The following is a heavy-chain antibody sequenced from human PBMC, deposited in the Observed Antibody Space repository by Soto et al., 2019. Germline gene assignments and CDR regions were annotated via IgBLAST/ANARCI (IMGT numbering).Heavy chain of an antibody. CDR2: IYPGDSDT. V-gene: IGHV5-51*01. CDR3: ARREGAAAYYYGMDV. Sequence: GESLKISCKGSGYSFTSYWIGWVRQMPGKGLEWMGIIYPGDSDTRYSPSFQGQVTISADKSISTAYLQRSSLKASDTAMYYCARREGAAAYYYGMDVWGQGTTVTVSS. D-gene: IGHD6-13*01. CDR1: GYSFTSYW. J-gene: IGHJ6*02.